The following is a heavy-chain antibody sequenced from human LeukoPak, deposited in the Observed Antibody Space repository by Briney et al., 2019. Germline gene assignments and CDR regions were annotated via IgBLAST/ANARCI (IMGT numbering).Heavy chain of an antibody. D-gene: IGHD3-3*01. CDR1: GYTFTGYY. J-gene: IGHJ5*02. Sequence: ASVKVSCKASGYTFTGYYMHWVRQAPGQGLEWMGWINPNSGGTNYAQKYQGRVTMTRDTSISTAYMELSRLRSDDTAVYYCARASTIFGVAPRPPPFAWGQGTMVTVSS. CDR3: ARASTIFGVAPRPPPFA. V-gene: IGHV1-2*02. CDR2: INPNSGGT.